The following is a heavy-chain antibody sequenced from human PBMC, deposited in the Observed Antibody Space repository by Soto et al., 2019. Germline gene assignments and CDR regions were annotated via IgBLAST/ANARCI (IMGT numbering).Heavy chain of an antibody. J-gene: IGHJ6*03. CDR1: GGSISSSIFY. D-gene: IGHD2-15*01. CDR2: ISYSGGP. Sequence: PSETLSLTCSVSGGSISSSIFYWRWIRQPPGKGLEWIGTISYSGGPSYNASLKSRVTLSVDTSKNQFSLKVNSVIDADTAVYYCAGRTKSSWYYMAVWGKGTTVTVSS. CDR3: AGRTKSSWYYMAV. V-gene: IGHV4-39*01.